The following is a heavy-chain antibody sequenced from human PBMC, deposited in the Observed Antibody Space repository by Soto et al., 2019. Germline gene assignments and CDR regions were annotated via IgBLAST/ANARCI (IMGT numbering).Heavy chain of an antibody. D-gene: IGHD3-3*01. J-gene: IGHJ4*02. CDR3: ARDTYDDY. CDR1: GVTVSNNY. CDR2: IYSGGRT. V-gene: IGHV3-66*01. Sequence: EVQLVESGGGLVQPGGSLRLSCAASGVTVSNNYMSWVRQAPGKGLEWVSVIYSGGRTYYADSVKGRFIISRDSSKNTLYLQMHSLRAEDTAVYYCARDTYDDYRGQGTLVTVSS.